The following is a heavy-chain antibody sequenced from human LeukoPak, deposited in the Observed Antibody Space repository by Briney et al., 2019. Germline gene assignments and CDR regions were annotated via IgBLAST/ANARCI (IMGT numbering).Heavy chain of an antibody. V-gene: IGHV1-2*06. Sequence: ASVKVSCKASGYTFTGYYMHWVRQAPGQGLEWMGRINPNSGGTNYAQKFQGRVTMTRDTSITTAYMELGRLRSDDTAVYYCARADSSNWDAKYYFDYWGQGALVTVSS. CDR2: INPNSGGT. CDR3: ARADSSNWDAKYYFDY. J-gene: IGHJ4*02. D-gene: IGHD4-11*01. CDR1: GYTFTGYY.